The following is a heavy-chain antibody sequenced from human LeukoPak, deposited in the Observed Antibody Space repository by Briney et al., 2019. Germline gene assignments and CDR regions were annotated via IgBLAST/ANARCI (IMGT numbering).Heavy chain of an antibody. J-gene: IGHJ4*03. V-gene: IGHV3-30*01. CDR2: ISYDGSNK. Sequence: GGSLRLSCAASGFTFSSYAMHWVRQAPGKGLEWVAVISYDGSNKYYADSVKGRFTISRDNSKNTLYLQMNSLRAEDTAVYYCAANYYDILTGYPGDYWGQGTTVTVSS. CDR3: AANYYDILTGYPGDY. D-gene: IGHD3-9*01. CDR1: GFTFSSYA.